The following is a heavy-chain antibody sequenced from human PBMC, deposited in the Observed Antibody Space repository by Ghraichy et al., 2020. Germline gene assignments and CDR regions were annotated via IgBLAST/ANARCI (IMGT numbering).Heavy chain of an antibody. D-gene: IGHD3-10*01. CDR2: IKSKTDGGTT. CDR1: GFTFSNAW. J-gene: IGHJ6*02. CDR3: TTTDADGSGSYHYYYYYGMDF. Sequence: GGSLRLSCAASGFTFSNAWMSWVRQAPGKGLEWVGRIKSKTDGGTTDYAAPVKGRFTISRDDSKNTLYLQMNSLKTEDTAVYYCTTTDADGSGSYHYYYYYGMDFWGQGTTVTVSS. V-gene: IGHV3-15*01.